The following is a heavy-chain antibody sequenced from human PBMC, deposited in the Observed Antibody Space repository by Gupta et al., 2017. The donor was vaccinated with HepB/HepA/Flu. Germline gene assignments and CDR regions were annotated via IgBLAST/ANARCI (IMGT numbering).Heavy chain of an antibody. D-gene: IGHD5/OR15-5a*01. Sequence: EVQLVESGEGLVQPGGSLRLSCAVSGFTVSNNYMSWVRQAPGKGLEWVSLIYPDGTTSYADSVKGRFTISRDKSKNTVNLQMNSLRAEDTSVYYCARDLRRYFDYWGQGTLVLVSS. CDR1: GFTVSNNY. J-gene: IGHJ4*02. CDR3: ARDLRRYFDY. CDR2: IYPDGTT. V-gene: IGHV3-66*01.